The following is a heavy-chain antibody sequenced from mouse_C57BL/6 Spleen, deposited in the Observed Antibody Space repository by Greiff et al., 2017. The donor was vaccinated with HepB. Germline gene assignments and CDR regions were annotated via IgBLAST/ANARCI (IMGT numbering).Heavy chain of an antibody. CDR3: ARAYYYGSSHWYFDV. J-gene: IGHJ1*03. V-gene: IGHV1-58*01. CDR2: IHIGNGYT. CDR1: GYTFTSYG. Sequence: VQLQQSGAELVRPGSSVKMSCKTSGYTFTSYGINWVKQRPGQGLEWIGYIHIGNGYTEYNEKFKGKATLTSDTSSSTAYMQLSSLTSEDSAIYFCARAYYYGSSHWYFDVWGTGTTVTVSS. D-gene: IGHD1-1*01.